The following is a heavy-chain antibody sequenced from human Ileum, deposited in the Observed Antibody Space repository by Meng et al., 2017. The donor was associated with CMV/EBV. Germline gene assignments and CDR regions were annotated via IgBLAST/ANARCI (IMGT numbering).Heavy chain of an antibody. CDR3: ARDVIRDDTGSWFDP. V-gene: IGHV4-4*07. Sequence: VPQQESAPARVKPSDTLSLTCMVSGASIRSYCCSWIRQPAGKGLEWIGRFTARGNTNYNPSLKSRVTMSLDTSLNQFSLRLNSVTAADTAVYYCARDVIRDDTGSWFDPWGQGTLVTVSS. D-gene: IGHD3-9*01. CDR2: FTARGNT. J-gene: IGHJ5*02. CDR1: GASIRSYC.